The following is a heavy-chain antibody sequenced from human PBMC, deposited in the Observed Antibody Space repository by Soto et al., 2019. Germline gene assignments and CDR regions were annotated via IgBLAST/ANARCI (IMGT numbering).Heavy chain of an antibody. Sequence: GESLKISCKGSGYSFTSYWIGWVRQMPGKGLEWMGIIYPGDSDTRYSPSFQGQVTISADKSISTAYLQWSSLKASDTAMYYCARDAHPYGDQPLQFDYWGQGTLVTVSS. CDR3: ARDAHPYGDQPLQFDY. D-gene: IGHD4-17*01. J-gene: IGHJ4*02. V-gene: IGHV5-51*01. CDR2: IYPGDSDT. CDR1: GYSFTSYW.